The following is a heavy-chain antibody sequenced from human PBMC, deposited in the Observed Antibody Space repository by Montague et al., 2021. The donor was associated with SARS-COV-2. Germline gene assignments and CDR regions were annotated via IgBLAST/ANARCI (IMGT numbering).Heavy chain of an antibody. V-gene: IGHV4-39*01. Sequence: SETLSLTCTVSGDSTSCPNCYWGWIRQAPGKGLDWIGTIYNSGTTYYNPSLKSRLTIFIDTSKNQSSLKLTSVTAADTAVYYCARHRNYGDHSLDNWFHPWGQGTLVTVSS. J-gene: IGHJ5*02. CDR1: GDSTSCPNCY. D-gene: IGHD4-17*01. CDR3: ARHRNYGDHSLDNWFHP. CDR2: IYNSGTT.